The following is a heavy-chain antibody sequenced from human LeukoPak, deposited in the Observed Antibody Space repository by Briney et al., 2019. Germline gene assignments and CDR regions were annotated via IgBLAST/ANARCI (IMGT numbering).Heavy chain of an antibody. CDR3: ARESDYMDV. J-gene: IGHJ6*03. CDR2: IYYSGST. CDR1: GGSISSYY. V-gene: IGHV4-59*01. Sequence: SETLSLTCTVSGGSISSYYWSWIRQPPGKGLEWIGYIYYSGSTNYNPSLKSRVTISVDTSKNQFSLKLSSVTAADTAVYYCARESDYMDVWGKGTTVTVSS.